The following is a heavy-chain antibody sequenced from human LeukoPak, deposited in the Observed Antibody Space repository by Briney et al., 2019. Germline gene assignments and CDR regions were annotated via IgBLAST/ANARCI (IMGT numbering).Heavy chain of an antibody. CDR1: GYTFTTYG. CDR3: ARDRSVVVAATDY. CDR2: MSPYNGNT. Sequence: ASVKVSCKASGYTFTTYGISWVRQAPGQGLEWMGWMSPYNGNTHYAQKLQGRVTMTTDTSTSTAYMELRSLRSDDTAVYYCARDRSVVVAATDYWGQGTLVTVSS. J-gene: IGHJ4*02. D-gene: IGHD2-15*01. V-gene: IGHV1-18*01.